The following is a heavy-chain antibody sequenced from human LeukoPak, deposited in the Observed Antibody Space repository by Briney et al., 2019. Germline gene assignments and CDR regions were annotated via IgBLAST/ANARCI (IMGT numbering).Heavy chain of an antibody. Sequence: GESLKISCKGSGYSFTSYWIGWVRQMPGKGLEWMGIIYPGDSDTRYSPSFQGQVTISADRSISTAYLQWNRLKASDTAIYYCARVTLVRGAIDSGEYWGQGTLVSVSS. CDR3: ARVTLVRGAIDSGEY. D-gene: IGHD3-10*01. J-gene: IGHJ4*02. CDR1: GYSFTSYW. CDR2: IYPGDSDT. V-gene: IGHV5-51*01.